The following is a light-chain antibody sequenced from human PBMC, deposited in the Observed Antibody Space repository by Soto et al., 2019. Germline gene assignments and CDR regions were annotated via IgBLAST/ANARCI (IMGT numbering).Light chain of an antibody. CDR3: QQYDNLPWT. Sequence: DIQMTQSPSSLSASVGDRVTITCQASQDIRKYLNWYQQKPGKAPKLLIYDASNLETGVPSRFSGSGSGTDYTFTISSLQHEDIATYYCQQYDNLPWTFGQGTKVEIK. V-gene: IGKV1-33*01. CDR2: DAS. J-gene: IGKJ1*01. CDR1: QDIRKY.